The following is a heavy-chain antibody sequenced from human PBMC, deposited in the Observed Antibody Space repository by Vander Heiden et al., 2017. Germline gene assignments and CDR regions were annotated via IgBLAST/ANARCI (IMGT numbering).Heavy chain of an antibody. CDR1: GFTFSSYW. J-gene: IGHJ4*02. CDR2: IKQDGSEK. Sequence: EVQLVESGGGLVQPGGSLRLSCAASGFTFSSYWMSWVRQAPGKGLEWVANIKQDGSEKYYVDSVKGRFTISRDNAKNSLYLQMNSLRAEDTAVYYCARNRGSSSWFVNQGYFDYWGQGTLVTVSS. CDR3: ARNRGSSSWFVNQGYFDY. D-gene: IGHD6-13*01. V-gene: IGHV3-7*01.